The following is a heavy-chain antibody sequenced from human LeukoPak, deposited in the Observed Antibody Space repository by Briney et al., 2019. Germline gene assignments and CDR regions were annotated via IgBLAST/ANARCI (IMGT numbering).Heavy chain of an antibody. CDR1: GFTFSSYA. CDR3: AKGDYYDSSGDQA. D-gene: IGHD3-22*01. Sequence: GGSLRLSCAASGFTFSSYAMSWVRQAPGTGVEWVSAISGSGGSTYYADSVKGRFTISRDNSKNTLYLQMNSLRAEDTAVYYCAKGDYYDSSGDQAWGQGTLVTVSS. V-gene: IGHV3-23*01. CDR2: ISGSGGST. J-gene: IGHJ4*02.